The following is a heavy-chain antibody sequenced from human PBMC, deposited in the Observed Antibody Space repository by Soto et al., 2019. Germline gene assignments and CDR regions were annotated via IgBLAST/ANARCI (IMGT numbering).Heavy chain of an antibody. J-gene: IGHJ5*02. Sequence: EVQLVESGGDLVQPGGSLRLSCAVSGFTFSSNWMSWVRQAPGKGLEWVANIKQDGSEKYYVDSVKGRFTISRDNAKNTPYLQMNSLRAADTAVYYCARSQGGAVRPWWFGPWGQGTLVTVSS. V-gene: IGHV3-7*01. CDR1: GFTFSSNW. CDR3: ARSQGGAVRPWWFGP. CDR2: IKQDGSEK. D-gene: IGHD6-6*01.